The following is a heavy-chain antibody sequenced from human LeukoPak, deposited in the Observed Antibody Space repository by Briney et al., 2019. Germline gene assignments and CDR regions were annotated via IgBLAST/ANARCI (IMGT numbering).Heavy chain of an antibody. CDR3: ASRADPTDYSDAFDI. J-gene: IGHJ3*02. CDR2: IYYSGST. Sequence: PSETLSLTCTVSGGSISSSSYYWGWIRQPPGKGLEWIGSIYYSGSTYYNPSLKSRVTISVDTSKNQFSLKLSSVTAADTAVYYCASRADPTDYSDAFDIWGQGTMVTVSS. D-gene: IGHD2-15*01. V-gene: IGHV4-39*01. CDR1: GGSISSSSYY.